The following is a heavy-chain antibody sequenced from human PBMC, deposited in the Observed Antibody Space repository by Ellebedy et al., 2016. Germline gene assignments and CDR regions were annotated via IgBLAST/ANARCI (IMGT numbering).Heavy chain of an antibody. V-gene: IGHV3-23*01. Sequence: GGSLRLXXAAAGFSFKDFFMSWVRQAPGRGLEWVASMSGGGDITYVADSVRGRFTISRDSSKNSVYLRMNNLRVEDTAVYYCRQGHYADLWGQGTLVTVSS. D-gene: IGHD4-17*01. CDR2: MSGGGDIT. CDR1: GFSFKDFF. J-gene: IGHJ4*02. CDR3: RQGHYADL.